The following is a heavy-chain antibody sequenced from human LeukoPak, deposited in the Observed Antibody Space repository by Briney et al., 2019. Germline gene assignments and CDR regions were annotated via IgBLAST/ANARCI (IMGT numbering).Heavy chain of an antibody. D-gene: IGHD3-9*01. V-gene: IGHV1-69*13. J-gene: IGHJ4*02. CDR3: ARDAVVLTGYYSFDY. CDR2: IIPIFGTA. CDR1: GGTFSSYA. Sequence: ASVKVSCKASGGTFSSYAINWVRQAPGQGLEWMGGIIPIFGTANYAQKFQGRVTITADESTSTAYMELSSLRSEDTAVYYCARDAVVLTGYYSFDYWGQGTLVTVSS.